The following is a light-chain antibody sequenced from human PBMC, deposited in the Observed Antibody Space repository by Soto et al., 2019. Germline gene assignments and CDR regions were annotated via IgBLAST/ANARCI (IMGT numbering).Light chain of an antibody. Sequence: EIVMTQSPATLSVSPGERATLSCMASQGVSSNLAWYQQKPGQAPRLLIYGASTRATGIPARFSGSGSGTDFTLTISNLETEDFAVYYCQQRKNWPPVTFGQGTRLEIK. CDR3: QQRKNWPPVT. CDR1: QGVSSN. V-gene: IGKV3-15*01. J-gene: IGKJ5*01. CDR2: GAS.